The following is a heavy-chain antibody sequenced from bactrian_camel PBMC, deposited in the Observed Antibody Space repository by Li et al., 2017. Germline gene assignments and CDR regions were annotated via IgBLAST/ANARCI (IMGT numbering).Heavy chain of an antibody. J-gene: IGHJ4*01. Sequence: HVQLVESGGGSVQPGGSLRLSCTASGYTYRSYCMAWVRQAPGKGLEWVSALYTGGTQTLYTDSVKGRFTISRDNAKYTVYLQMDNLTSQDTALYYCATTFDGANRGQGTQVTVS. D-gene: IGHD4*01. V-gene: IGHV3S6*01. CDR1: GYTYRSYC. CDR2: LYTGGTQT.